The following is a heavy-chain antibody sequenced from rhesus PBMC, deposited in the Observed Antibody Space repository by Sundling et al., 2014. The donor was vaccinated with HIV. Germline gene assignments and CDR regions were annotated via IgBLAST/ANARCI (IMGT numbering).Heavy chain of an antibody. V-gene: IGHV3S42*01. CDR1: GFTFSSYG. CDR3: TKDGYSNYVDY. Sequence: EVQLVETGGGLVQPGGSLKLSCAASGFTFSSYGMSWVRQAPGKGLEWVSVINSGGGSTYYADSVKGRFTISRDNSKNTLSLQMNSLRAEDTAVYYCTKDGYSNYVDYWGQGVLVTVSS. D-gene: IGHD5-30*01. CDR2: INSGGGST. J-gene: IGHJ4*01.